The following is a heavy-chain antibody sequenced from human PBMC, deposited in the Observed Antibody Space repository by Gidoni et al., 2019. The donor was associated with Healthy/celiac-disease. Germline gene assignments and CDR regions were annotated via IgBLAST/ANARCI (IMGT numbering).Heavy chain of an antibody. CDR2: TYYRSKWYN. D-gene: IGHD3-9*01. CDR1: GDSVSRNSAA. V-gene: IGHV6-1*01. J-gene: IGHJ4*02. CDR3: ARDTTTVRILTGYYFDY. Sequence: QVQLQQSGPGLVKPSQTLSLPCAISGDSVSRNSAAWNWIRQSPSRGLEWLGRTYYRSKWYNDYAVSVKSRRTINPDTSKNQFSLQLNSVTPEDTAVYYCARDTTTVRILTGYYFDYWGQGTLVTVSA.